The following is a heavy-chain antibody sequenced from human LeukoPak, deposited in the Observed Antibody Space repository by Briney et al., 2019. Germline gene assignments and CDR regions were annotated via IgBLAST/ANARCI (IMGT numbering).Heavy chain of an antibody. Sequence: SETLSLTCAVYGGSFSGYYWSWIRQPPGKGLEWIGEINHSGSTNYNPSLKSRVTISVDTSKNPFSLKLSSVTAADTAVYYCARATTVTTILLDPWGQGTLVTVSS. J-gene: IGHJ5*02. CDR2: INHSGST. CDR1: GGSFSGYY. CDR3: ARATTVTTILLDP. D-gene: IGHD4-11*01. V-gene: IGHV4-34*01.